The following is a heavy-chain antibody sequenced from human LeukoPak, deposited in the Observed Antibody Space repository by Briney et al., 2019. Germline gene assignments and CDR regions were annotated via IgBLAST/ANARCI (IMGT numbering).Heavy chain of an antibody. J-gene: IGHJ4*02. D-gene: IGHD3-9*01. CDR1: GFTFSSYG. Sequence: GGSLRLSCAASGFTFSSYGMHWVRQAPGKGLEWVTYIRYDGTNKYYADSVKGRFTISRDNSKNTLYLQMNSLRPEDTAVYYCARLHPPFYILTSYYFDYWGQGTLVTVSS. V-gene: IGHV3-30*02. CDR2: IRYDGTNK. CDR3: ARLHPPFYILTSYYFDY.